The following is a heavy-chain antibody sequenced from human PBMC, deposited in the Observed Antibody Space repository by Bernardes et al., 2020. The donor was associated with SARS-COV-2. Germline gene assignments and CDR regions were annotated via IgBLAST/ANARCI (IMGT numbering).Heavy chain of an antibody. CDR1: GDSVSSNSGA. Sequence: SQTLSLTCGISGDSVSSNSGAWNWIRPSPSRGLEWLGRTYYRSKWYYDYALSVKSRIAINPDTSKNQFSLQLNSVTPEDTAVYYCARGRTRLDIWGQGTMVTVSS. J-gene: IGHJ3*02. CDR2: TYYRSKWYY. V-gene: IGHV6-1*01. D-gene: IGHD4-17*01. CDR3: ARGRTRLDI.